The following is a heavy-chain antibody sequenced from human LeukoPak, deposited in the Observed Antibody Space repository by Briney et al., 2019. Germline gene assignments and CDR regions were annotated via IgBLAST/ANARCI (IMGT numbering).Heavy chain of an antibody. Sequence: GESLKISCKGFGYSFTTYWIGWVGQLPGQGLEWMGIIYPDDSDARYSPSFQGQVTISADKSISTAYLQWSTLKASDTAMYYCATPTLGTIGEYLFDYWGQGTLVTVSS. CDR2: IYPDDSDA. J-gene: IGHJ4*02. V-gene: IGHV5-51*01. CDR3: ATPTLGTIGEYLFDY. CDR1: GYSFTTYW. D-gene: IGHD1-7*01.